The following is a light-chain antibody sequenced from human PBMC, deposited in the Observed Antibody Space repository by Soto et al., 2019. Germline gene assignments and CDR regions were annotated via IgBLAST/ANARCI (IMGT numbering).Light chain of an antibody. Sequence: EIVLTQSPGTLSLSPGARAPLSCRASQSVSSSYLAWYQQKPGQAPRLLIYGASSKATGIPDRFSGSGSGTDFILTISRLEPEDFAVYYCQQRSNWPTFGGGTKVDIK. CDR1: QSVSSSY. V-gene: IGKV3D-20*02. CDR3: QQRSNWPT. J-gene: IGKJ4*01. CDR2: GAS.